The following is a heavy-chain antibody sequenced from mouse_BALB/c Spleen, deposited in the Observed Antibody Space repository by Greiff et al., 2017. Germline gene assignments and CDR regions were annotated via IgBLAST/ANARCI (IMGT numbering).Heavy chain of an antibody. Sequence: EVQVVESGGGLVKPGGSLKLSCAASGFTFSDYYMYWVRQTPEKRLEWVATISDGGSYTYYPDSVKGRFTISRDNAKNNLYLQMSSLKSEDTAMYYCARDRRMDYWGQGTSVTVSS. CDR1: GFTFSDYY. CDR3: ARDRRMDY. V-gene: IGHV5-4*02. J-gene: IGHJ4*01. CDR2: ISDGGSYT.